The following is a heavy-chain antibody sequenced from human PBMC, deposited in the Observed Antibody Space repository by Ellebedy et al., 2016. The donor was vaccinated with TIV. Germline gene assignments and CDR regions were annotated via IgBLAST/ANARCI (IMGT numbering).Heavy chain of an antibody. D-gene: IGHD4/OR15-4a*01. V-gene: IGHV3-13*01. Sequence: PGGSLRLSCAASGFTXXSHYXXWVRHPTGKVLGWVSGITSAGDTYYLSSVKGRFIISRDSAKNSLYLQMNSLRAEDTAVKNCARAKSGFDYWGQGALATVSS. CDR3: ARAKSGFDY. J-gene: IGHJ4*02. CDR1: GFTXXSHY. CDR2: ITSAGDT.